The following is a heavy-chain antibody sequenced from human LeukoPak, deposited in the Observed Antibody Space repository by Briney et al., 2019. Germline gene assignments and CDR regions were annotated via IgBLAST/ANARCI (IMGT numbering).Heavy chain of an antibody. CDR2: MKSKTDGGTT. CDR1: GLTFSKAW. Sequence: GGSLRLSCAASGLTFSKAWMNWVRQAPGKGLEWVGRMKSKTDGGTTDYAAPVKGRFTISRDDSKNTLYLQMNSLKTEDTAVYYCAGGGGYWGLYHWGQGTLVTVSS. CDR3: AGGGGYWGLYH. J-gene: IGHJ5*02. D-gene: IGHD1-26*01. V-gene: IGHV3-15*07.